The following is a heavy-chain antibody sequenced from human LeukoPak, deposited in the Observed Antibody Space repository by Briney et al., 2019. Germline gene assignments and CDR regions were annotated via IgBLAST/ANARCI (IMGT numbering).Heavy chain of an antibody. Sequence: SETLSLTCTVSGGSISSSSYYWGWIRQPPGKGLEWIGSIYYSGSTYYNPSLKSRVTISVDTSKNQFSLKLSSVTAADTAVYHCARVQVAGSLIIDYWGQGTLVTVSS. D-gene: IGHD6-19*01. J-gene: IGHJ4*02. CDR2: IYYSGST. CDR1: GGSISSSSYY. CDR3: ARVQVAGSLIIDY. V-gene: IGHV4-39*07.